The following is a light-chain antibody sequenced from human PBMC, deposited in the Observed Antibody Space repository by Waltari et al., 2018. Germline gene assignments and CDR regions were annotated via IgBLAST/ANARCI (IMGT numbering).Light chain of an antibody. J-gene: IGLJ1*01. CDR2: DVT. V-gene: IGLV2-14*03. CDR3: SSYTSSGTRV. Sequence: QPPLTQPASVSGSVGQSITISCTGTSDDIVTYNFFSWYQQYPGKAPKLIIYDVTDRPSGISHRFSGSKSGNTASLIISGLQDEDEADYHCSSYTSSGTRVFGTGTTVTVL. CDR1: SDDIVTYNF.